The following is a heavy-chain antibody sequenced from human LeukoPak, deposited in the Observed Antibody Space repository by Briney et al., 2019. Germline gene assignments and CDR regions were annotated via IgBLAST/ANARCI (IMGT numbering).Heavy chain of an antibody. Sequence: PSETLSLTCAVYGGSFSGYYWSWIRQPPGKGLEWIGEINHSGSTHYNPSLKSRVTISVDTSKNQFSLKLSSVTAADTAVYYCARGDLMDFDYWGQGTLVTVSS. D-gene: IGHD5-24*01. CDR2: INHSGST. CDR1: GGSFSGYY. J-gene: IGHJ4*02. V-gene: IGHV4-34*01. CDR3: ARGDLMDFDY.